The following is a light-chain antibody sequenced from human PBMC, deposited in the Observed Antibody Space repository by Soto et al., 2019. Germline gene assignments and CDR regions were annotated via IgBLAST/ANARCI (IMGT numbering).Light chain of an antibody. Sequence: EIVLTQSPRTLSLSPFEIDTLSRRASHIVSSDFLAWYQQKPGQAPTLLIYAASSRASGIPDTFSGSGSETDFTLTISSLQPEDFAVYYCLQYGRSPAWTFGTGTKVDIK. J-gene: IGKJ1*01. CDR1: HIVSSDF. CDR3: LQYGRSPAWT. CDR2: AAS. V-gene: IGKV3-20*01.